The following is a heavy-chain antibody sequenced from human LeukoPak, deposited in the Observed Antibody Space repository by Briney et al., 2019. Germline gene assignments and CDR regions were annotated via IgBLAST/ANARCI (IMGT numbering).Heavy chain of an antibody. Sequence: GGSLRLSCAASGFTFSNYAMSWVRQAPGKGLEWVSAISGSEGGTFYADSVKGRFTISGDNSKNTLYLQMKSLRAEDTAVYYCAKDDFWSGLGYWGQGTLVTVSS. CDR3: AKDDFWSGLGY. J-gene: IGHJ4*02. D-gene: IGHD3-3*01. V-gene: IGHV3-23*01. CDR2: ISGSEGGT. CDR1: GFTFSNYA.